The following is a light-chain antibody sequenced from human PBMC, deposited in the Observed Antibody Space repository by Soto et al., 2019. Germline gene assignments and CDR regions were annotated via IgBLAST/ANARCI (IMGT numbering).Light chain of an antibody. CDR2: EVS. V-gene: IGLV2-14*01. J-gene: IGLJ3*02. CDR1: SSDVGGYNY. CDR3: GSFTTSRIWV. Sequence: QTVVTQPASVSGSPGQSITISCTGSSSDVGGYNYVSWYQQHPGKAPKLMIYEVSNRPSGISNRFSGSKSGNTASLTLSGLQAEDEAEYFCGSFTTSRIWVFGGGTKVTVL.